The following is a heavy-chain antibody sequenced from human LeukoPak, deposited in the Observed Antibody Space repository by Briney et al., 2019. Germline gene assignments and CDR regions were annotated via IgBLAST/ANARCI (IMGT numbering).Heavy chain of an antibody. D-gene: IGHD6-19*01. V-gene: IGHV4-4*09. CDR1: GDSITNYY. CDR2: IHTGGRT. J-gene: IGHJ5*02. Sequence: SETLSLTCTVSGDSITNYYWSWIRQPPGKGLEWIGYIHTGGRTNYDPSLKSRLTISIDTSRNEFSMKLSSVTAADTAVYYCARHVATTGWLTWFDPWGQGTLVTVSS. CDR3: ARHVATTGWLTWFDP.